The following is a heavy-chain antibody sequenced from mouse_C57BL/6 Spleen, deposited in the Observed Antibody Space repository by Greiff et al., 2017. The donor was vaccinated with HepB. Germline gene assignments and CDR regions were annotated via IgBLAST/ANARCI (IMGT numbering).Heavy chain of an antibody. V-gene: IGHV5-17*01. Sequence: EVKLVESGGGLVKPGGSLKLSCAASGFTFSDYGMHWVRQAPEKGLEWVAYISSGSSTIYYADTVKGRFTISRDNAKNTLFLQMTSLRSEDTAMYYCARTTMMRYWYFDVWGTGTTVTVSS. CDR2: ISSGSSTI. CDR3: ARTTMMRYWYFDV. CDR1: GFTFSDYG. J-gene: IGHJ1*03. D-gene: IGHD2-4*01.